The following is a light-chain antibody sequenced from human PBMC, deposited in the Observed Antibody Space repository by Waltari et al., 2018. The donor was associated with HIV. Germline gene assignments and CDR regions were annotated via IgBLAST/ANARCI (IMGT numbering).Light chain of an antibody. CDR3: QEYASFSRT. CDR1: RSLSGW. V-gene: IGKV1-5*03. CDR2: QTS. Sequence: DIQMTQSPSTLSAYVGDRVTISCRASRSLSGWLAWYQQKPGRAPKLLIFQTSNLQNGVPSRFSGSVSGTEFTLTISSLQPDDFATYYCQEYASFSRTFGQGTKVEVK. J-gene: IGKJ1*01.